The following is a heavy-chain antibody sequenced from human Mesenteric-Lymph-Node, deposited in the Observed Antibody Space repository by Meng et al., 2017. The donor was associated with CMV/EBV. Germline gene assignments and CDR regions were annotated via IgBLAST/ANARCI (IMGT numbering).Heavy chain of an antibody. CDR3: ARHGNVATPNDAFDI. V-gene: IGHV4-39*01. CDR2: IYYSGNT. Sequence: SETLSLTCSVSGGSISSTSYFWGWIRQPPGTGLEWIGSIYYSGNTYYNPSLKSRVTISVDTSKNQFSLKLSSVTAADTAVYYCARHGNVATPNDAFDIWGQGTMVTVSS. J-gene: IGHJ3*02. CDR1: GGSISSTSYF. D-gene: IGHD1-26*01.